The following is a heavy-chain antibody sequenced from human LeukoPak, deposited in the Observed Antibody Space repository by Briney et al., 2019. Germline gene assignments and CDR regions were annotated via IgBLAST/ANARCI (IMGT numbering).Heavy chain of an antibody. V-gene: IGHV1-46*01. Sequence: ASVKVSCKASGYTFTSYYMHLVRQAPGQGLEWMGIINPSGGSTSYAQKFQGRVTMTRDTSISTAYMELSRLRSDDTAVYYCASPITGTTGGGMDVWGQGTTVTVSS. J-gene: IGHJ6*02. CDR1: GYTFTSYY. CDR2: INPSGGST. CDR3: ASPITGTTGGGMDV. D-gene: IGHD1-7*01.